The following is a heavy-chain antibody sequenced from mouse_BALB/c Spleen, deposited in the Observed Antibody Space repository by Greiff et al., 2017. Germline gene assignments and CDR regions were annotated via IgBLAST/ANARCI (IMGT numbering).Heavy chain of an antibody. CDR3: ARQTPYAMDY. V-gene: IGHV5-6-2*01. J-gene: IGHJ4*01. CDR1: GFTFSSYY. CDR2: INSNGGST. Sequence: EVKLMESGGGLVKLGGSLKLSCAASGFTFSSYYMSWVRQTPEKRLELVAAINSNGGSTYYPDTVKGRFTISRDNAKNTLYLQMSSLKSEDTALYYCARQTPYAMDYWGQGTSVTVSS.